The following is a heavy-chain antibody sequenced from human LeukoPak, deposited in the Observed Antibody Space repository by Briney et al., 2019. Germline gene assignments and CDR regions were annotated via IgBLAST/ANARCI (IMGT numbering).Heavy chain of an antibody. V-gene: IGHV3-23*01. J-gene: IGHJ5*02. CDR3: AKDLLRAYDFWSGYSS. CDR2: ISGSGGST. Sequence: GGSLRLSCAASGFTFSSYAMSWVRQAPGKGLEWVSAISGSGGSTYYADSVKGRFTISRDNSKNTLYLQMNSLRAEGTAVYYCAKDLLRAYDFWSGYSSWGQGTLVTVSS. CDR1: GFTFSSYA. D-gene: IGHD3-3*01.